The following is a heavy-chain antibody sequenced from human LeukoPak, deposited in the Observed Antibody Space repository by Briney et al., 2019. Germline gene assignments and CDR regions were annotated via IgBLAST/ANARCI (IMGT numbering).Heavy chain of an antibody. V-gene: IGHV3-23*01. CDR3: AKVKAYYFDY. Sequence: PGGSPRLSCAASGFTFSSGTMSWVRQAPGKGLEWVSVISGSGGSTYYADSVKGRFTISRDNSKNTLYLQLNSLRAEDTAVYYCAKVKAYYFDYWGQGTLVTVSS. CDR1: GFTFSSGT. CDR2: ISGSGGST. J-gene: IGHJ4*02.